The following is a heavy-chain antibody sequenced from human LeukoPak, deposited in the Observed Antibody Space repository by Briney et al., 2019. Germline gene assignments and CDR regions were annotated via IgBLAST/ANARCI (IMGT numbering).Heavy chain of an antibody. CDR2: IYSGGST. V-gene: IGHV3-66*01. CDR3: ASSYDFWSGYYLHA. Sequence: PGGSLRLSCAASGFTVSSNYMSWVRQAPGKGLEWVSVIYSGGSTYYADSVKGRFTISRDNSKNTLYLQMNSLRAEDTAVYYCASSYDFWSGYYLHAWGQGTLVTVSS. D-gene: IGHD3-3*01. CDR1: GFTVSSNY. J-gene: IGHJ4*02.